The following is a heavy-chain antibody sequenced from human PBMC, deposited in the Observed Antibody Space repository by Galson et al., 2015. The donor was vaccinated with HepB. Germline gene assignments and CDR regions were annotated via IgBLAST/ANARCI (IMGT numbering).Heavy chain of an antibody. Sequence: SVKVSCKASGYTFTSYGISWVRQAPGQGLEWMGWISAYNGNTNYAQKFQGRVTITADKPTSTAYMELSSLRSEDTAVYYCARDRSLDYGMDVWGQGTTVTVSS. CDR1: GYTFTSYG. CDR3: ARDRSLDYGMDV. CDR2: ISAYNGNT. D-gene: IGHD3-10*01. V-gene: IGHV1-18*04. J-gene: IGHJ6*02.